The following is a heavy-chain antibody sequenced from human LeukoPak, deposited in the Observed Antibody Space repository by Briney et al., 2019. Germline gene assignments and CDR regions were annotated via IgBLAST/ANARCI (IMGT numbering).Heavy chain of an antibody. CDR2: IRYDGSNK. CDR1: GFTFSSYG. D-gene: IGHD1-14*01. V-gene: IGHV3-30*02. CDR3: AKDHHLPGHYYYYYYMDV. Sequence: PGGSLRLSCAASGFTFSSYGMHWVRQAPGKGLEWVAFIRYDGSNKYYAGSVKGRFTISRDNSKNTLYLQMNSLRAEDTAVYYCAKDHHLPGHYYYYYYMDVWGKGTTVTVSS. J-gene: IGHJ6*03.